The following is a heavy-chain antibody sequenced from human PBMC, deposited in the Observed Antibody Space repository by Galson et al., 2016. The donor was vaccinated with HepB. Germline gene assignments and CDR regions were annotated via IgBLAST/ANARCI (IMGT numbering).Heavy chain of an antibody. CDR3: ASPRLWSGQGDGFDI. CDR2: IYSSGIT. Sequence: TLSLTCTVSGDSISSGGYYWSWIRQYPGKGLEWVGYIYSSGITYANPSLTGRVTISVDTSKNQFSLHLSSVTAADPAVYFCASPRLWSGQGDGFDIWGQGTVVTVSS. V-gene: IGHV4-31*03. J-gene: IGHJ3*02. D-gene: IGHD3-10*01. CDR1: GDSISSGGYY.